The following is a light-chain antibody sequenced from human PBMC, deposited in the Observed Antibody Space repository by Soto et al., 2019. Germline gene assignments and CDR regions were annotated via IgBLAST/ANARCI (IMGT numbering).Light chain of an antibody. CDR1: QSVSSN. V-gene: IGKV3-20*01. J-gene: IGKJ1*01. CDR2: GAS. CDR3: QQYGSSPRT. Sequence: IVVKQSPAPLSVSQWERALLYCRASQSVSSNLAWYQQKPGQAPRLLIYGASTRATGIPARFSGSGSGTDFTLTISRLEPEDFAGYYCQQYGSSPRTLGQG.